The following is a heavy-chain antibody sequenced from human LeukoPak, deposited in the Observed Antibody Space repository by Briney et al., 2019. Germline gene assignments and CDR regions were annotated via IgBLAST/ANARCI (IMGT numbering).Heavy chain of an antibody. CDR1: GGSISSYY. J-gene: IGHJ3*02. CDR3: AGVTTLFGVVSDAFDI. D-gene: IGHD3-3*01. Sequence: SETLSLTCTVSGGSISSYYWSWIRQPPGKGLEWIGYMYHSGSTNYNPSLKSRVTISVDTSKNQFSLKLSSVTAADTAVYYCAGVTTLFGVVSDAFDIWGQGTMVTVSS. CDR2: MYHSGST. V-gene: IGHV4-59*01.